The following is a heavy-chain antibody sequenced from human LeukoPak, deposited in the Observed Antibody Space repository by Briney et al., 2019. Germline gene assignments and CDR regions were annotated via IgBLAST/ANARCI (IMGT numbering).Heavy chain of an antibody. CDR2: ISADRGSA. CDR1: GLNFGESA. Sequence: GGSLRLSCVASGLNFGESAMHWVRQAPGKGLEWVSLISADRGSAFSADSVKGRFSISRDNSKNSLYLQMDSLRSEDTAMYYCAKESGKFDYWGQGTLVVVSS. J-gene: IGHJ4*02. CDR3: AKESGKFDY. V-gene: IGHV3-43*02.